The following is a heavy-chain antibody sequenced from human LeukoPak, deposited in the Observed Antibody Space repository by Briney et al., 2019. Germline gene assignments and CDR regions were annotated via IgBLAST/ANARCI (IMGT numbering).Heavy chain of an antibody. Sequence: GGSLRLSCAASGFTFSDYYMSWIRQAPGKGLEWVSYISSSGSTIYYADSVKGRFTISGDNAKNSLYLQMNSLRAEDTAVYYCARSIVVVAASFFDYWGQGTLVTVSS. D-gene: IGHD2-15*01. CDR1: GFTFSDYY. CDR3: ARSIVVVAASFFDY. CDR2: ISSSGSTI. V-gene: IGHV3-11*01. J-gene: IGHJ4*02.